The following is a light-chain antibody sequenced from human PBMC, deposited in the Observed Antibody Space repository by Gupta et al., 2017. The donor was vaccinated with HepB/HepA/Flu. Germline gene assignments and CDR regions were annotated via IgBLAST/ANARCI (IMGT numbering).Light chain of an antibody. CDR3: SSYTSSSTGV. CDR2: DVS. Sequence: QSALTQPASVSGSPGQSITISCTGTSSDVGGYNFVSCYQQHPGKAPKLMIYDVSNRPSGVSNRFSGSKSGNTASLTISGLLAEDEADYYCSSYTSSSTGVFGTGTKVTVL. V-gene: IGLV2-14*01. CDR1: SSDVGGYNF. J-gene: IGLJ1*01.